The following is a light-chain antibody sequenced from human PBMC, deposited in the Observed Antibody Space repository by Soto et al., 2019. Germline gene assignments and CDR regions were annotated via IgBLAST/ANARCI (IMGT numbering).Light chain of an antibody. J-gene: IGKJ3*01. CDR3: QQFGSSPGFT. V-gene: IGKV3-20*01. Sequence: EIVLTQSPGTLSLSPGERATLSCRASQSINSRYLAWYQQKPGQAPRLLIYGASSRATGIPDRFSGSGSGTDFTITISSLEPEDFAVYYCQQFGSSPGFTFGPGTIVDIK. CDR2: GAS. CDR1: QSINSRY.